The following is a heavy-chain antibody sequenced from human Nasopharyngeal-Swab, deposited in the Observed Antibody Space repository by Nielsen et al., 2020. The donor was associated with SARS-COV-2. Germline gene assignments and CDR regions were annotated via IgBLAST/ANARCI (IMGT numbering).Heavy chain of an antibody. CDR2: ISNTGTTI. V-gene: IGHV3-11*04. CDR3: ATLGRYGYGRALDY. J-gene: IGHJ4*02. CDR1: GFTFSDYY. D-gene: IGHD5-18*01. Sequence: GESLKISCGASGFTFSDYYMSWIRQAPGKGLEWLSFISNTGTTIYYADSVKGRFTMSRENAGNSLFLEMNSLRADETALYYCATLGRYGYGRALDYWGQGTLVTVSS.